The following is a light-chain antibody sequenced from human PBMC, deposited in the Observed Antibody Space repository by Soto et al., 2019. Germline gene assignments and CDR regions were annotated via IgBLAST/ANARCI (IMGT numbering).Light chain of an antibody. V-gene: IGLV3-21*02. J-gene: IGLJ3*02. CDR3: QVWDTPSHHWV. CDR2: DDS. Sequence: SYALTQPPSLSVAPGQTATITCGGDNIATKSVHWYQQRPGQAPVLVVYDDSDRPSGIPDRFSGSNSENTATLTISRVEAGDEADFYCQVWDTPSHHWVFGGGTQLTV. CDR1: NIATKS.